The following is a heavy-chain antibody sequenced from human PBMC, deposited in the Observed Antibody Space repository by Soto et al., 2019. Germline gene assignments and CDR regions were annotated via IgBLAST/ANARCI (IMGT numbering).Heavy chain of an antibody. D-gene: IGHD2-2*01. CDR2: ISYDGSNK. V-gene: IGHV3-30-3*01. Sequence: PGGSLRLSCAASGFTFSSYAMDWVRQAPGKXLEWVAVISYDGSNKYYADSVKGRFTISRDNSKNTLYLQMNSLRAEDTAVYYCARDGCSSTSCYYYYYYYGMDVWGQGTTVTVSS. CDR3: ARDGCSSTSCYYYYYYYGMDV. CDR1: GFTFSSYA. J-gene: IGHJ6*02.